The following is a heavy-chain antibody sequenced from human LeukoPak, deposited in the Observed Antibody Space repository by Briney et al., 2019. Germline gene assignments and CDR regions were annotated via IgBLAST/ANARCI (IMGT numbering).Heavy chain of an antibody. CDR2: IFPSGGEI. V-gene: IGHV3-23*01. J-gene: IGHJ4*02. D-gene: IGHD2-8*02. CDR3: ATYRQVLLPFES. Sequence: GGSLRLSCAASGFTFSTFAMVWVRQPPGKWLEWVPSIFPSGGEIHYADSVRGRFTISRDNSKSTLSLQMNSLRAEDTAIYYCATYRQVLLPFESWGQGTLVTVSS. CDR1: GFTFSTFA.